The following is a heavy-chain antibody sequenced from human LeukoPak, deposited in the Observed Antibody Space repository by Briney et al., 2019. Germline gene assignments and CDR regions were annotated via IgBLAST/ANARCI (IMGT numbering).Heavy chain of an antibody. CDR2: ISSSSYI. J-gene: IGHJ5*02. V-gene: IGHV3-21*01. CDR3: ARDRAGDNWFDP. Sequence: GGSLRLSCAASGFTFSSYAMSWVRQAPGKGLEWVSSISSSSYIYYSDSVKGRFTISRDNAKNSLYLQMNSLRAEDTAVYYCARDRAGDNWFDPWGQGTLVTVSS. CDR1: GFTFSSYA. D-gene: IGHD6-19*01.